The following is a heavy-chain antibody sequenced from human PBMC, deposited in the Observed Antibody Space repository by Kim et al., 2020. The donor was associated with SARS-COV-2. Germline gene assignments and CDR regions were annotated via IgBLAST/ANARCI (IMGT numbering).Heavy chain of an antibody. J-gene: IGHJ4*02. V-gene: IGHV4-61*02. CDR2: IYTSGST. Sequence: SETLSLICTVSGGSISSGSYYCSWIRQPAGKGLEWIGRIYTSGSTNYNPSLKSRVTISVDTSKNQFSLKLSSVTAAETAVYYCAREGGNSGYFARFIDFWGQGILVTVSS. CDR1: GGSISSGSYY. D-gene: IGHD5-12*01. CDR3: AREGGNSGYFARFIDF.